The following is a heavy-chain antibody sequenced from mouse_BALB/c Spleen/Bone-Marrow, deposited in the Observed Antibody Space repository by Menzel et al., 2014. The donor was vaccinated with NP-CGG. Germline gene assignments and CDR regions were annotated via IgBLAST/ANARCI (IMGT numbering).Heavy chain of an antibody. J-gene: IGHJ4*01. CDR1: GFSLTTYV. Sequence: VKLMESGPGLVAPSQSLPITCTVSGFSLTTYVLHWVRQPPGKALEWLVVIWSDGSTTYNSALKSRLSISKDNSKSQVFLKMSSLQTDDTAMYYCATSLLRPAMDYWGQGTSVTVSS. CDR3: ATSLLRPAMDY. V-gene: IGHV2-6*02. D-gene: IGHD1-2*01. CDR2: IWSDGST.